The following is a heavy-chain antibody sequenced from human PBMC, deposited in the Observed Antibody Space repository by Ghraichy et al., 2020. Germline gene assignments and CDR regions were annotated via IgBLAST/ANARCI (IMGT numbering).Heavy chain of an antibody. J-gene: IGHJ3*02. Sequence: SVKVSCKASGGTFSSYAISWVRQAPGQGLEWMGGIIPIFGTANYAQKFQGRVTITADKSTSTAYMELSSLRSEDTAVYYCARDSSSSIDAFDIWGQGTMVPVSS. V-gene: IGHV1-69*06. CDR1: GGTFSSYA. CDR3: ARDSSSSIDAFDI. CDR2: IIPIFGTA. D-gene: IGHD6-13*01.